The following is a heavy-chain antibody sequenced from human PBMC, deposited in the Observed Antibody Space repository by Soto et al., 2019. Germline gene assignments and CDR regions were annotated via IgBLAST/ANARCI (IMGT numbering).Heavy chain of an antibody. D-gene: IGHD2-21*01. CDR3: ARTPYCGDACYYDY. CDR1: GFTFSDYY. CDR2: IDTSGRTI. J-gene: IGHJ4*02. V-gene: IGHV3-11*01. Sequence: PGGSLRLSCIASGFTFSDYYMSWIRQAPGMGLEWISYIDTSGRTIYYADSVKGRFTISRDNAKNSLSLQMNSLRAEDTAVYYCARTPYCGDACYYDYWGRGPLVTVCS.